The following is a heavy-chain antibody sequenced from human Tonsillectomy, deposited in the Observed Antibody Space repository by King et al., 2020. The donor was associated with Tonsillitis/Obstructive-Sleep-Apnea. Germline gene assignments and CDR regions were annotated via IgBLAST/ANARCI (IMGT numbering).Heavy chain of an antibody. D-gene: IGHD2-21*01. CDR2: MNPNSGNT. CDR3: ARVVVIARGSPPGY. V-gene: IGHV1-8*01. J-gene: IGHJ4*02. Sequence: QLVQSGAEVKKPGASVKVSCKASGYTFTSYDINWVRQATGQGLEWMGWMNPNSGNTGYAQKFQGRVTMTRNTSISTAYMELSSLRSEDTAVYYCARVVVIARGSPPGYWGQGTLVTVSS. CDR1: GYTFTSYD.